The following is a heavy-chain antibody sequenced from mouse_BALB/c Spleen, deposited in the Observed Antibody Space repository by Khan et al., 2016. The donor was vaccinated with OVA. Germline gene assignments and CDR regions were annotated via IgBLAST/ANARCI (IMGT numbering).Heavy chain of an antibody. J-gene: IGHJ2*01. CDR1: GYSITSGYG. V-gene: IGHV3-2*02. CDR2: ISYSGST. D-gene: IGHD1-2*01. Sequence: EVQLQESGPGLVKPSQSLSLTCTVTGYSITSGYGWNWIRQFPGNKLEWMGYISYSGSTNYNPSLKSRLSITRDTSKNQFFLQLNSVTTENTATYYCARTARIKYWGQGTTLTVSS. CDR3: ARTARIKY.